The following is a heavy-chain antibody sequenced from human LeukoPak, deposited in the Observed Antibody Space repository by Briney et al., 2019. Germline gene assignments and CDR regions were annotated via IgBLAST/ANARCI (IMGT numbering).Heavy chain of an antibody. D-gene: IGHD3-3*01. CDR3: ARKGGADYDFWSGPTYYFDY. CDR1: GGSLSSSRYY. CDR2: IYYSGST. J-gene: IGHJ4*02. Sequence: SETLSLTCTVSGGSLSSSRYYWGWLRQPPGTGLEWVGSIYYSGSTYYNPSLKSRVTLSVDTSKNQFSLKLRSVTAADTAVYYCARKGGADYDFWSGPTYYFDYWGQGTLVTVSS. V-gene: IGHV4-39*07.